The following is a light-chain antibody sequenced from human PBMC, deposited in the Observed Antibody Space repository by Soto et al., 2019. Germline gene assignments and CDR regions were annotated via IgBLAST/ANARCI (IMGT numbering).Light chain of an antibody. CDR1: QSLLQTNGYNY. J-gene: IGKJ1*01. CDR3: MQALQTPWA. CDR2: LGS. Sequence: DIVMTQSPLSLPVTPGEPASISCRSSQSLLQTNGYNYLDWYLQKPGQSPQLLIYLGSNRASGVPDRFSGSGSGTDFTLKISRVEAEEVGVYYCMQALQTPWAFGQGTKVEIK. V-gene: IGKV2-28*01.